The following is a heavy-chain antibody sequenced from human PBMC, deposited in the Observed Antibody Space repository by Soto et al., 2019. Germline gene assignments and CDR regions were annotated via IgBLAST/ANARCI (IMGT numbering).Heavy chain of an antibody. CDR2: IYYTGST. CDR3: ARTYSNYAYSYYYMDF. D-gene: IGHD4-4*01. V-gene: IGHV4-59*08. Sequence: SETLSLTCTFSGGSISGYYWSWIRQPPGKGLEWIGYIYYTGSTNYNPSLKSRATISVDTSKNQFSLKLSSVTAADTAVYYCARTYSNYAYSYYYMDFWGKGTTVTVS. CDR1: GGSISGYY. J-gene: IGHJ6*03.